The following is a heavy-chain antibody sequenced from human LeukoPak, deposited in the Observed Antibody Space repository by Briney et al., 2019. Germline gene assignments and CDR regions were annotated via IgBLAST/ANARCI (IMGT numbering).Heavy chain of an antibody. D-gene: IGHD3-10*01. CDR2: IKQDGSEK. J-gene: IGHJ4*02. CDR3: AREVTYGSGSYHY. V-gene: IGHV3-7*03. Sequence: GGSLRLSCAASGFTFSNSWMSWVRQAPGKGLEWVANIKQDGSEKYYVDSVKGRFTIPRDNAKNSLYLQMNSLRAEDTAVYYCAREVTYGSGSYHYWGQGTLVTVSS. CDR1: GFTFSNSW.